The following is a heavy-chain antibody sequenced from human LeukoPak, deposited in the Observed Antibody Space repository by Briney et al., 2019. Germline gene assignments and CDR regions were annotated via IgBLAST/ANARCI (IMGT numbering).Heavy chain of an antibody. V-gene: IGHV3-15*01. CDR1: GFTFSNAW. CDR3: TTDGYPPRYFDY. Sequence: PGGSLRLSCAASGFTFSNAWMSWVRQAPGKGLEWVGRIKSRTDGGTADYAAPVTRRFTISRDDSKTTLYLQMNSLKTEDTAVYYCTTDGYPPRYFDYWGQGTLVTVSS. CDR2: IKSRTDGGTA. D-gene: IGHD5-12*01. J-gene: IGHJ4*02.